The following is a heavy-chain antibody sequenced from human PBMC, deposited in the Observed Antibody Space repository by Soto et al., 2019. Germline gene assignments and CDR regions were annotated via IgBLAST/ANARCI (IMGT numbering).Heavy chain of an antibody. Sequence: SETLSLTCTVSGGSISSSSYYWGWIRQPPGKGLEWIGSIYYSGSTYYNPSPKSRVTLSVDTSKNQFSLKLSSVTAADTAVYYCAALAAAGTWGYYYYYGMDVWGQGTTVTVSS. J-gene: IGHJ6*02. CDR3: AALAAAGTWGYYYYYGMDV. CDR1: GGSISSSSYY. CDR2: IYYSGST. D-gene: IGHD6-13*01. V-gene: IGHV4-39*01.